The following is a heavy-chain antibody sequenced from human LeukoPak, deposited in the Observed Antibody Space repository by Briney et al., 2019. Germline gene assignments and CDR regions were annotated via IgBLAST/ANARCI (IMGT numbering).Heavy chain of an antibody. CDR1: GFTFGSYD. J-gene: IGHJ4*02. CDR3: AREVLDSYSSGWQFDY. Sequence: GGSLRLSCAASGFTFGSYDMHWVRQTPGKGLEWVSAIGTGGDTYYPDSVKGRFTISRENAENSLYLQMNSLRAGDTAVYYCAREVLDSYSSGWQFDYWGQGTLVTVSS. CDR2: IGTGGDT. D-gene: IGHD6-19*01. V-gene: IGHV3-13*04.